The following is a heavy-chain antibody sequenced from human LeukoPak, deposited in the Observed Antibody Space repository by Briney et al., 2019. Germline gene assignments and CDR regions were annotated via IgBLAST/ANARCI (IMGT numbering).Heavy chain of an antibody. Sequence: GGSLRLSCAASGFTFSSYAMSWVRQAPGKGLEWVSAISGSGGSTYYADSVKGRFTISRDNSKNTLYLQMNSLRAEDTAVYYCASSHTIFGVVPSYDYWGQGTLVTVSS. J-gene: IGHJ4*02. V-gene: IGHV3-23*01. CDR1: GFTFSSYA. CDR3: ASSHTIFGVVPSYDY. D-gene: IGHD3-3*01. CDR2: ISGSGGST.